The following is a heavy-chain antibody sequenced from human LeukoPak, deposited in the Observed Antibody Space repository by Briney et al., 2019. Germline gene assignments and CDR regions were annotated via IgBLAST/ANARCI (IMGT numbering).Heavy chain of an antibody. J-gene: IGHJ1*01. Sequence: SLRLSCAASGFTFDDYAMHWVRQAPGKGLEWVSGNSWNSGSIGYADSVKGRFTISRDNAKNSLYLQMNSLRAEDTALYYCAKVGASRKSTAEYFQHWGQGTLVTVSS. CDR3: AKVGASRKSTAEYFQH. D-gene: IGHD3-16*01. CDR2: NSWNSGSI. V-gene: IGHV3-9*01. CDR1: GFTFDDYA.